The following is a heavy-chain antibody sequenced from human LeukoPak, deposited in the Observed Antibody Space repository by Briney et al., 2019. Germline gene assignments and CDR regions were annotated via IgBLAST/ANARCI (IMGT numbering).Heavy chain of an antibody. J-gene: IGHJ5*02. CDR3: AKMYYYGSSGSNWFDP. CDR1: GFTFSSYW. D-gene: IGHD3-22*01. CDR2: IKQDGSEK. V-gene: IGHV3-7*03. Sequence: GGSLRLSCAASGFTFSSYWMSWVRQAPGKGLEWVANIKQDGSEKYYVDSVKGRFTISRDNSKNTLYLQMNSLRAEDTAVYYCAKMYYYGSSGSNWFDPWGQGTLVTVSS.